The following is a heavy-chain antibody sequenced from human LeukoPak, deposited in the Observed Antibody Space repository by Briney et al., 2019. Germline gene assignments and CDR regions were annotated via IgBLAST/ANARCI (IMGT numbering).Heavy chain of an antibody. CDR1: GFTFSDYY. J-gene: IGHJ4*02. V-gene: IGHV3-11*01. CDR2: ISSSGSTI. CDR3: ASVRPYYYDSSGHDY. Sequence: SGGSLRLSCAASGFTFSDYYMSWIRQAPGKGLEWVSYISSSGSTIYYADSVKGRFTISRDNAKNSLYLQMNSLRAEDTAVYYRASVRPYYYDSSGHDYWGQGTLVTVSS. D-gene: IGHD3-22*01.